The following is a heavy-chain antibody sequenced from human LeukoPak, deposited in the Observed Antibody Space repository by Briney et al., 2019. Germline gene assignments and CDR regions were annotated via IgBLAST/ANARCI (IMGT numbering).Heavy chain of an antibody. J-gene: IGHJ4*02. D-gene: IGHD5-12*01. V-gene: IGHV3-33*01. CDR3: ARDMVSATGGYDSAGDY. CDR2: IWYDGSNK. CDR1: GFTFSSYG. Sequence: GRSLRLSRAASGFTFSSYGMHWVRQAPGKGLEWVAVIWYDGSNKYYADSVKGRFTISRDNSKNTLYLQMNSLRAEDTAVYYCARDMVSATGGYDSAGDYWGQGTLVTVSS.